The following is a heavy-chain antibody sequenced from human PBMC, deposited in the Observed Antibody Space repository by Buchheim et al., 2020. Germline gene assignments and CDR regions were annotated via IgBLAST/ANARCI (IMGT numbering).Heavy chain of an antibody. V-gene: IGHV3-13*04. J-gene: IGHJ2*01. CDR3: AREFVPYYYDSSGVGYFDL. CDR2: IGTAGDT. CDR1: GFTFSSYD. D-gene: IGHD3-22*01. Sequence: EVQLVESGGGLVQPGGSLRLSCAASGFTFSSYDMHWVRQATGKGLEWVSAIGTAGDTYYPGSVQGRFTISRENAKNSLYLQMNSLRAGDTAVYYCAREFVPYYYDSSGVGYFDLWGRGTL.